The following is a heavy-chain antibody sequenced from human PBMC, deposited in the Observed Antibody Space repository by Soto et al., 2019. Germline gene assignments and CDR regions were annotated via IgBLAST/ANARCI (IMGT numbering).Heavy chain of an antibody. CDR2: ISYDGSNK. J-gene: IGHJ4*02. D-gene: IGHD6-13*01. Sequence: QVQLVESGGGVVQPGRSLRLSCAASGFTFSSYAMHWVRQAPGKGLEWVAVISYDGSNKYYADSVKGRFTNSRDNSKNTLYLQMNSLRAEDTAVYYCAFPGLSSSWSRGSFDYWGQGTLVTVSS. V-gene: IGHV3-30-3*01. CDR3: AFPGLSSSWSRGSFDY. CDR1: GFTFSSYA.